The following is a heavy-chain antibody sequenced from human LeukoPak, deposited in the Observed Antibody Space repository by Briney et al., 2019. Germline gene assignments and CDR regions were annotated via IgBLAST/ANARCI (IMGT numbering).Heavy chain of an antibody. Sequence: SETLSLTCTVSGGSVTDYYWGWIRQPPGKGLEWIGRIYTSGSTNYNPSLKSRVTISVDTSKNQFSLKLSSVTAADTAVYYCAGQREYYYYYMDVWGKGTTVTISS. CDR1: GGSVTDYY. J-gene: IGHJ6*03. CDR2: IYTSGST. V-gene: IGHV4-4*08. CDR3: AGQREYYYYYMDV. D-gene: IGHD1-26*01.